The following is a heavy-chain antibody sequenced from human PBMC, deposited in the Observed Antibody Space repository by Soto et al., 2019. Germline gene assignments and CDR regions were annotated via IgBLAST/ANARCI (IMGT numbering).Heavy chain of an antibody. CDR2: INWNGGSI. D-gene: IGHD3-10*01. V-gene: IGHV3-20*04. CDR3: ARDPPYYYGSGSYWFDP. Sequence: PGESLRLSCAASGFTFDDYGMTWVRQAPGKGLEWVSGINWNGGSIVYADSVKGRFTISRDNAKNSLYLQMNSLRAEDTALYYCARDPPYYYGSGSYWFDPWGQGTLVTVSS. CDR1: GFTFDDYG. J-gene: IGHJ5*02.